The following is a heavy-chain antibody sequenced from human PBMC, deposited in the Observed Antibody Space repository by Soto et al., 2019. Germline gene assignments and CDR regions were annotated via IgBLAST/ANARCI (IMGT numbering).Heavy chain of an antibody. Sequence: SETLSLTCTVSGGSISSSSYYWGWIRQPPGKGLEWIGSIYYSGSTYYNPSLKSRVTISVDTSKNQFSLKLSSVTAADTAVYYCARHRSSGYYYDSSGYPTDFGYWGQGTLVTVSS. V-gene: IGHV4-39*01. D-gene: IGHD3-22*01. CDR1: GGSISSSSYY. CDR3: ARHRSSGYYYDSSGYPTDFGY. CDR2: IYYSGST. J-gene: IGHJ4*02.